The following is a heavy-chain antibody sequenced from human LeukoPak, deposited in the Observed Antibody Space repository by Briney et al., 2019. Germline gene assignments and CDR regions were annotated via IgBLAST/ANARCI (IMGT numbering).Heavy chain of an antibody. J-gene: IGHJ4*02. V-gene: IGHV1-46*01. CDR1: GYTFTSYY. D-gene: IGHD3-9*01. CDR3: ARDWDPDVLRYFDWFYYFDY. CDR2: INPSGGST. Sequence: ASVTVSCTASGYTFTSYYMHWVRQAPGQGLEWMGIINPSGGSTSYAQKFQGRVTMTRDTSTSTVYMELSSLRSEDTAVYYCARDWDPDVLRYFDWFYYFDYWGQGTLVTVSS.